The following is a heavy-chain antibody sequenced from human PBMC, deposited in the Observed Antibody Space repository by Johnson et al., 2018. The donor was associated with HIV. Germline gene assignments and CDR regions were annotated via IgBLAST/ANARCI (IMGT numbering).Heavy chain of an antibody. V-gene: IGHV3-7*05. D-gene: IGHD2-8*01. CDR3: ARGKVLGVKAAFDI. CDR2: IKQDESEK. CDR1: GFTFSSSW. J-gene: IGHJ3*02. Sequence: EVQLVESGGGVVQPGRSLRLSCAASGFTFSSSWMSWVRQAPGKGLEWVANIKQDESEKYYVDSVRGRFTISRDNAENSLYLQMNSLRAEDTAVYYCARGKVLGVKAAFDIWGQGTMVTVSS.